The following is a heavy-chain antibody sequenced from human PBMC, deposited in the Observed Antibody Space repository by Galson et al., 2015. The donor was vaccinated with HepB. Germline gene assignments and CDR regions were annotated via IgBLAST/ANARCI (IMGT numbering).Heavy chain of an antibody. J-gene: IGHJ4*02. D-gene: IGHD3-22*01. CDR2: ISSSSTI. CDR1: GFTFSSYS. Sequence: SLRLSCAASGFTFSSYSMNWVRQAPGKGLEWVSYISSSSTIYYADSVKGRFTISRDNAKNSLYLQMNSLRAEDTAVYYCARDRGPSAMIVGGWGQGTLVTVSS. CDR3: ARDRGPSAMIVGG. V-gene: IGHV3-48*01.